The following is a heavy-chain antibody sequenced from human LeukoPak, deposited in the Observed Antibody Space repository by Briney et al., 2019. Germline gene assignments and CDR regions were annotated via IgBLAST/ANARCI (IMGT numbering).Heavy chain of an antibody. V-gene: IGHV3-23*01. Sequence: GGSLRPSCAASGFTFSSYAMSWVRQAPGKGLEWVSAISGSGGSTYCADSVKGRFTISRDNSKNTLYLQMSSLRAEDTAVYYCAKLRPPLSAFDYWGQGTLVTVSS. CDR3: AKLRPPLSAFDY. CDR1: GFTFSSYA. CDR2: ISGSGGST. J-gene: IGHJ4*02.